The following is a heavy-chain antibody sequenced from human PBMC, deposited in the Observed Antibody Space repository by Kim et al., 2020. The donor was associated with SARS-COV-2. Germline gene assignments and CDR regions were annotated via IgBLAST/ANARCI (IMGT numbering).Heavy chain of an antibody. CDR3: ARDDGDYAIFDY. J-gene: IGHJ4*02. CDR2: T. Sequence: TNYAQHVQGRVTLTIDTSTNTAYMELRSLRSDDTAIYYCARDDGDYAIFDYWGQGTLVTVSS. D-gene: IGHD4-17*01. V-gene: IGHV1-18*01.